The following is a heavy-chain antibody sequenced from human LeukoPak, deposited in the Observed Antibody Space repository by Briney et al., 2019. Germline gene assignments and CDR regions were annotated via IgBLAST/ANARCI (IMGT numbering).Heavy chain of an antibody. CDR1: GFTYSSYG. CDR3: AKDAGWLLLSYFDY. D-gene: IGHD2-15*01. J-gene: IGHJ4*02. CDR2: ISYDGNNK. V-gene: IGHV3-30*18. Sequence: GGSLRLSCAASGFTYSSYGMHWVRQAPGKGLEWVAAISYDGNNKYYADSVKGRFTISRDNSKNTLYLQMNSLRAEDTAVYYCAKDAGWLLLSYFDYWGQGTLVTVSS.